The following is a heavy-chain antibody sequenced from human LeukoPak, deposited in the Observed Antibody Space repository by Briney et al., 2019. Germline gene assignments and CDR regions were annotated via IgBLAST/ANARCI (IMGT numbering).Heavy chain of an antibody. CDR1: GFTFGKYW. CDR2: IKLDGSEK. J-gene: IGHJ4*02. D-gene: IGHD6-13*01. V-gene: IGHV3-7*01. CDR3: ARCQTIAAAGPVDY. Sequence: GSLRLSCVASGFTFGKYWMSWVRQAPGKGLEWVANIKLDGSEKNYVDSVKGRFTISRDNAKNSLYLQMNSLRAEDTAVYYCARCQTIAAAGPVDYWGQGTLVTVSS.